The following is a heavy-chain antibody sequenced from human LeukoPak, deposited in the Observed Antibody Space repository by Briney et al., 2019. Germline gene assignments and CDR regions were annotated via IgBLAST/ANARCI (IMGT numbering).Heavy chain of an antibody. V-gene: IGHV3-48*01. CDR1: GFTLSNYS. D-gene: IGHD2-15*01. CDR3: ARDGVVAGPWHFDY. CDR2: ISGSGFTI. Sequence: PGGSLRLSCAVSGFTLSNYSMNWVRQAPGKGLEWISYISGSGFTIHYADSVKGRFTISRDNAKNSLYLQMNSLRAEDTAVYYCARDGVVAGPWHFDYWGHGTLVTVSS. J-gene: IGHJ4*01.